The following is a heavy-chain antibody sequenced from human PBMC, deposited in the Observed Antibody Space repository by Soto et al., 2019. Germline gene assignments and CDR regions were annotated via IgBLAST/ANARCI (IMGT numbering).Heavy chain of an antibody. CDR1: GYTFTSYD. D-gene: IGHD5-12*01. V-gene: IGHV1-8*01. J-gene: IGHJ4*02. CDR2: MNPNSGNT. CDR3: ARATLYGGYVPRDD. Sequence: QVQLVQSGAEVKKPGASVKVSCKASGYTFTSYDINWVRQATGQGLEWMGWMNPNSGNTGYAQKFQGRVTMTRNTSISTAYRVLSSLRSEDTAVYYCARATLYGGYVPRDDWGQGTMVTVSS.